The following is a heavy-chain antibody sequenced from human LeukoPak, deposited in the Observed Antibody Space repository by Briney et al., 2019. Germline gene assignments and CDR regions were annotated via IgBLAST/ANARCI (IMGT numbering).Heavy chain of an antibody. J-gene: IGHJ4*02. CDR3: ARVAYSGYDYRGYFDY. Sequence: SETLSLTCTVSVGSLSTYYWSWIRQPPGEGLEWSGYIYYSGRTNYNPSLKRRATISVDTSKNQFSLKLSSVPAADTAVYYCARVAYSGYDYRGYFDYWGQGTLVTVSS. CDR2: IYYSGRT. CDR1: VGSLSTYY. V-gene: IGHV4-59*12. D-gene: IGHD5-12*01.